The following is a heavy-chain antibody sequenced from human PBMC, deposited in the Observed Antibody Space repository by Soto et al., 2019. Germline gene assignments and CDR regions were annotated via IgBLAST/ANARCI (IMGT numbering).Heavy chain of an antibody. D-gene: IGHD4-17*01. Sequence: QVQLVESGGGLVKAGGSLRLSCAASGFTFSDYYMSWIRQAPGKGLEWVSYISSSSSYTNYADSVKGRFTISRDNAKNSLYLQMNSLRAEDTAVYYCARDRRDYGGNRFDPWGQGTLVTVSS. CDR3: ARDRRDYGGNRFDP. V-gene: IGHV3-11*05. CDR2: ISSSSSYT. CDR1: GFTFSDYY. J-gene: IGHJ5*02.